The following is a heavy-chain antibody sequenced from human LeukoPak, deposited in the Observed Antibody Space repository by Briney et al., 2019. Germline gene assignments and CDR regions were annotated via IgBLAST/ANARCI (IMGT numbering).Heavy chain of an antibody. CDR3: ARWTGGFDP. CDR2: IKHDGTEK. V-gene: IGHV3-7*04. D-gene: IGHD3-10*01. Sequence: GGSLRLSCVASGFSFSSYWMSWIRQAPEIGLEWVANIKHDGTEKYYVDSVKGRFTISRDNAKNSLYLQMNSLRAEDTAVYYCARWTGGFDPWGQGTLVTVSS. CDR1: GFSFSSYW. J-gene: IGHJ5*02.